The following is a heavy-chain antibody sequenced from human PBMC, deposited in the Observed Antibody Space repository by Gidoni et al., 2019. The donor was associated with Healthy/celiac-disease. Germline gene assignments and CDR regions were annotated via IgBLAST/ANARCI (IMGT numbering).Heavy chain of an antibody. Sequence: QVQLVQSGAEVKKPGSSVKVSCKASGGTFSSYAISWVRQAPGQGLEWMGGIIPICGTANYAQKFQGRVTITADESTSTAYMELSSLRSEDTAVYYCARQAERITMVRGAKPNDYYYYYMDVWGKGTTVTVSS. CDR2: IIPICGTA. CDR3: ARQAERITMVRGAKPNDYYYYYMDV. V-gene: IGHV1-69*01. CDR1: GGTFSSYA. D-gene: IGHD3-10*01. J-gene: IGHJ6*03.